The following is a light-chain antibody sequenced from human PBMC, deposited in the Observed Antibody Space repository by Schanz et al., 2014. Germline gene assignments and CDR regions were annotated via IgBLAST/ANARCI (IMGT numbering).Light chain of an antibody. V-gene: IGLV2-23*03. CDR3: SSYAGSSIFVI. CDR1: TSDIGSYDF. J-gene: IGLJ2*01. Sequence: QSALTQPASVSGAPGQSITISCTGTTSDIGSYDFVSWYRQHPGEAPKLMIYEGSKRPSGVSNRFSASKSGNTASLTISGLQAEDEADYFCSSYAGSSIFVIFGGGTKLTVL. CDR2: EGS.